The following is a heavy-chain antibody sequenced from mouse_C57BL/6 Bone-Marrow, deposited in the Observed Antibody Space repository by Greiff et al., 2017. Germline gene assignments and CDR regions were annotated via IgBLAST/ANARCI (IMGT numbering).Heavy chain of an antibody. D-gene: IGHD1-1*01. CDR2: IDPENGDT. CDR3: TPHYYGSTPDY. V-gene: IGHV14-4*01. CDR1: GFNIKDDY. J-gene: IGHJ2*01. Sequence: VQLQQSGAELVRPGASVKLSCTASGFNIKDDYMHWVKQRPEQGLEWIGWIDPENGDTEYASKFQGKATITADTSSNTAYLQLSSLTSEDTAVYYCTPHYYGSTPDYWGQGTTLTVSS.